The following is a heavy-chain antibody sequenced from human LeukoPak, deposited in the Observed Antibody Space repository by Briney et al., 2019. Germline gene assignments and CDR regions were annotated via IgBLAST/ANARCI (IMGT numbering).Heavy chain of an antibody. J-gene: IGHJ4*02. D-gene: IGHD2/OR15-2a*01. CDR1: GYIFMNYG. V-gene: IGHV1-18*01. CDR3: VRTEDDLASATFPFDL. Sequence: ASVKVSCKASGYIFMNYGFTWVRQAPGHGLEWMGWISPYNGDTWYAQQLRDRVTMTTDTSTSTAYMELRSLRSDDTAVYYCVRTEDDLASATFPFDLWGQGTLVIVSS. CDR2: ISPYNGDT.